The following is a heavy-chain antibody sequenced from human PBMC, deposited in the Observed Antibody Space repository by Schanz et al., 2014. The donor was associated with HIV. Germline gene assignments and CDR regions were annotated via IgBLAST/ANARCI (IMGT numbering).Heavy chain of an antibody. V-gene: IGHV3-23*01. CDR2: ISGSSIT. Sequence: EVQLLESGGGLVQPGGSLRLSCAASGFTFSSYAMSWVRQAPGKGLEWVSAISGSSITYSADSVKGRFTISRDNSKNTLYLQMNSLRAEDTAVYYCALSRPSGYGGSWYFDLWGRGTRVTVTT. J-gene: IGHJ2*01. CDR1: GFTFSSYA. CDR3: ALSRPSGYGGSWYFDL. D-gene: IGHD2-15*01.